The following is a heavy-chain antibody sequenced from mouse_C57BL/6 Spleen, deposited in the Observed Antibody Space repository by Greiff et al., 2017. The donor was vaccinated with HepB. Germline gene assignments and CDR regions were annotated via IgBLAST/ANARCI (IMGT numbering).Heavy chain of an antibody. CDR3: ARAEPYYAMDY. CDR2: INYDGSST. J-gene: IGHJ4*01. CDR1: GFTFSDYY. V-gene: IGHV5-16*01. Sequence: DVKLVESEGGLVQPGSSMKLSCTASGFTFSDYYMAWVRQVPEKGLEWVANINYDGSSTYYLDSLKSRFIISRDNAKNILYLQMSSLKSEDTATYYCARAEPYYAMDYWGQGTSVTVSS.